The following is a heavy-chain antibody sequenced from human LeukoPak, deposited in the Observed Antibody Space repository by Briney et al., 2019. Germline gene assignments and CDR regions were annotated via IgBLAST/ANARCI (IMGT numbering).Heavy chain of an antibody. J-gene: IGHJ3*01. Sequence: GGSLRLSSAASGFTSTNYAMTWVRPAPREGLGWVSVIGASGADTYYSDSVKGRFTVSRDNSQNTLYLHMSSLRAEDTAVYFCARRPRDTSGYYLGAFHDWGQGTTVTVSS. CDR3: ARRPRDTSGYYLGAFHD. CDR2: IGASGADT. D-gene: IGHD3-22*01. CDR1: GFTSTNYA. V-gene: IGHV3-23*01.